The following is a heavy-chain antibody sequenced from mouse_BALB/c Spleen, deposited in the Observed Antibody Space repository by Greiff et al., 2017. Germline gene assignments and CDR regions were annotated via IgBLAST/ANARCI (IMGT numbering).Heavy chain of an antibody. Sequence: EVKVEESGPGLVKPSQSLSLTCSVTGYSITSGYYWNWIRQFPGNKLEWMGYISYDGSNNYNPSLKNRISITRDTSKNQFFLKLNSVTTEDTATYYCAREPELGPYYLDYWGQGTTLTVSS. J-gene: IGHJ2*01. V-gene: IGHV3-6*02. CDR1: GYSITSGYY. CDR2: ISYDGSN. D-gene: IGHD3-1*01. CDR3: AREPELGPYYLDY.